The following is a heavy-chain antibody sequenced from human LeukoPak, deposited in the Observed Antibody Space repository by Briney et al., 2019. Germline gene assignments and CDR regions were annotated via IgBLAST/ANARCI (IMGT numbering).Heavy chain of an antibody. CDR3: ARVRKYSGYYSWYFDL. D-gene: IGHD5-12*01. CDR2: INHSGST. CDR1: GGSFSGYY. V-gene: IGHV4-34*01. J-gene: IGHJ2*01. Sequence: SETLSLTCAVYGGSFSGYYWSWIRQPPGKGLEWIGEINHSGSTNYNPSLKSRVTISVDTSKNQFSLKLSSVTAADTAVYYCARVRKYSGYYSWYFDLWGRGTLVTVSS.